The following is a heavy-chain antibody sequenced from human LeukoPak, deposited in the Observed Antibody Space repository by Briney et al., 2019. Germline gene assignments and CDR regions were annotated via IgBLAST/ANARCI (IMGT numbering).Heavy chain of an antibody. CDR2: ISSSGSTI. CDR1: GFTFSDYY. CDR3: ARDHGRGYDFWSGYNDYYFDY. V-gene: IGHV3-11*04. Sequence: GGSLRLSCAASGFTFSDYYMSWIRQAPGKGLEWVSYISSSGSTIYYADSVKGRFTISRDNAKNSLYLQMNSLRAEDTAVYYCARDHGRGYDFWSGYNDYYFDYWGQGTLVTVSS. J-gene: IGHJ4*02. D-gene: IGHD3-3*01.